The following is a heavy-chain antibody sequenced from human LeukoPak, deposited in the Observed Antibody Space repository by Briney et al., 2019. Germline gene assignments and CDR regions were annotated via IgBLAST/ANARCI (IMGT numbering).Heavy chain of an antibody. CDR2: INPNSGNT. CDR3: TRVPREKYSR. D-gene: IGHD2/OR15-2a*01. J-gene: IGHJ4*02. V-gene: IGHV1-8*01. Sequence: ASVKVSCKASGYTFTSHDINWVRQATEQGLEWVGYINPNSGNTGYAQKFQGRVTLTRDTSINTAYMELTSLRSEDTAVYYCTRVPREKYSRWGQGTLVTVSS. CDR1: GYTFTSHD.